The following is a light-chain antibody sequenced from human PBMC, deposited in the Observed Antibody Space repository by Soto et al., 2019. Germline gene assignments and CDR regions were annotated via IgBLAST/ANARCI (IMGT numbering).Light chain of an antibody. CDR1: QSVSSY. Sequence: EIVWTQSPATLSLSPGERATLSCRASQSVSSYLAWYQQKPGQAPRLLIYDASNRATGIPVRFSGSGSGTDFTLTISSLEPEDFALYYCQQRNNWPITFGQGTRLEIK. CDR2: DAS. J-gene: IGKJ5*01. V-gene: IGKV3-11*01. CDR3: QQRNNWPIT.